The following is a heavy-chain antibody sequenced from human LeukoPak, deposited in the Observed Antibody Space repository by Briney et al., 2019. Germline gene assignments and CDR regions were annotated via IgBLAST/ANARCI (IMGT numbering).Heavy chain of an antibody. CDR3: ARRGYYDYSGFDY. J-gene: IGHJ4*02. V-gene: IGHV3-21*01. CDR1: EFTFSSYS. CDR2: IDGSSSDI. Sequence: GGSLRLSCAGSEFTFSSYSMHWVRQAPGKGLEWVSSIDGSSSDIYYADSVKGRFTISRDNSKNSLYLQMKSLRAEGTALYYCARRGYYDYSGFDYWGQGTLVTVSS. D-gene: IGHD3-22*01.